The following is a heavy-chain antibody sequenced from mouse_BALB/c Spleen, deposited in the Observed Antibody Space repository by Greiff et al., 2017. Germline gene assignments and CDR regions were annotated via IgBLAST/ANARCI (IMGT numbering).Heavy chain of an antibody. Sequence: EVMLVESGGGLVKPGGSLKLSCAASGFTFSDYYMYWVRQTPEKRLEWVATISDGGSYTYYPDSVKGRFTISRDNAKNNLYLQMSSLKSEDTAMYYCAREDYGNSLAMDYWGQGTSVTVSS. D-gene: IGHD2-1*01. V-gene: IGHV5-4*02. CDR2: ISDGGSYT. J-gene: IGHJ4*01. CDR1: GFTFSDYY. CDR3: AREDYGNSLAMDY.